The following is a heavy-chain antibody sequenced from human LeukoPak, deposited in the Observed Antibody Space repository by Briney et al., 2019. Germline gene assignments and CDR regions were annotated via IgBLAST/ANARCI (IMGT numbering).Heavy chain of an antibody. D-gene: IGHD1-26*01. CDR1: GGSISNHY. CDR3: ARVGGGSYSYFDY. CDR2: ISYSGST. J-gene: IGHJ4*02. Sequence: SETLSLTCTVSGGSISNHYWSWIRQPPGKGLEWIGYISYSGSTNYNPSLKSRVTISVDTSRNQVSLKLNSVTAADTAMYYCARVGGGSYSYFDYWGQGTLVTVSS. V-gene: IGHV4-59*11.